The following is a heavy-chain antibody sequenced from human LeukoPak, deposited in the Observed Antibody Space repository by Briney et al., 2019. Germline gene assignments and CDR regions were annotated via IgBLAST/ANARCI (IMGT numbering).Heavy chain of an antibody. D-gene: IGHD3-22*01. J-gene: IGHJ4*02. CDR1: GFTLNSHA. Sequence: GGSLRLSCAASGFTLNSHAMHRVRQAPGKGLEDDSAISSNGGITYYANSVKGRFTISRGNSKNPLYLQMGSLRAEDMAVYYCARSWEPYYYDSSGYYDYWGQGTLVTVSS. CDR2: ISSNGGIT. V-gene: IGHV3-64*01. CDR3: ARSWEPYYYDSSGYYDY.